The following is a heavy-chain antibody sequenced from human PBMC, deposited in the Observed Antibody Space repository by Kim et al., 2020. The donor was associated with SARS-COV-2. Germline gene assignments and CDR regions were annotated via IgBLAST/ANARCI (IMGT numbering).Heavy chain of an antibody. CDR3: ARESSRRADY. J-gene: IGHJ4*02. Sequence: STFYADSVKGRFPISRDKSKNTLFLQLNSLRAEDTALYYCARESSRRADYWGQGTLVTVSS. CDR2: ST. D-gene: IGHD2-2*01. V-gene: IGHV3-23*01.